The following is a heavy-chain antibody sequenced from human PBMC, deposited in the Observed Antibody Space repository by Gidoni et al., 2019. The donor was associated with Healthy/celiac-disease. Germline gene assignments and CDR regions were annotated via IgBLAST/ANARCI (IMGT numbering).Heavy chain of an antibody. J-gene: IGHJ4*02. CDR1: GGSISSSSYY. D-gene: IGHD3-22*01. CDR3: AREDSSGYCSDY. V-gene: IGHV4-39*01. Sequence: QLQLQESGPGLVKPSETLSLTCTVSGGSISSSSYYWGWIRQPPGKGLEWIGSIYYSGSTYYNPSLKSRVTISVDTSKNQFSLKLSSVTAADTAVYYCAREDSSGYCSDYWGQGTLVTVSS. CDR2: IYYSGST.